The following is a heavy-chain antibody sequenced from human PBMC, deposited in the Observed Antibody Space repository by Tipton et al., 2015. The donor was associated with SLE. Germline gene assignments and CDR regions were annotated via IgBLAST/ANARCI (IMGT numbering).Heavy chain of an antibody. CDR2: IHSSGST. D-gene: IGHD6-13*01. J-gene: IGHJ4*02. V-gene: IGHV4-4*07. Sequence: TLSLTCTVFGGSISSYYWSWIRQPAGKGLEWIGQIHSSGSTNYNPSLKSRVTMSVDTSKNQFSLKLSSVTAADTAVYYCARRRGSSWYEDYFDYWGQGTLATVSS. CDR1: GGSISSYY. CDR3: ARRRGSSWYEDYFDY.